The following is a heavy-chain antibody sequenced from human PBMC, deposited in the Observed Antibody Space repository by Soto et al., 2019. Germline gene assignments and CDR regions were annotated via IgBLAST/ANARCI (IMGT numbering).Heavy chain of an antibody. CDR1: GGTFSSYA. Sequence: QVQLVQSGAEVKKPGSSVKVSCKASGGTFSSYAISWVRQAPGQGLEWMGGIIPIFGTANYAQKFQGRVTITADESTSTAYMELSSLRSEDTAVYSCARHYPRTDEGSGWYLSEYYFDYWGQGTLVTVSS. J-gene: IGHJ4*02. CDR2: IIPIFGTA. CDR3: ARHYPRTDEGSGWYLSEYYFDY. V-gene: IGHV1-69*01. D-gene: IGHD6-19*01.